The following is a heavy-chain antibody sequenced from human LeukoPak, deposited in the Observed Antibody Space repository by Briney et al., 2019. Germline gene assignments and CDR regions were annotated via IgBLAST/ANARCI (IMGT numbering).Heavy chain of an antibody. D-gene: IGHD6-19*01. CDR2: ISYDGTNK. Sequence: QSGRSLRLSCAASGFTLSSYVMHWVRQAPGKGLEWVSVISYDGTNKYYADSVKGRFTISRDNSRNTLYLQMNSLRPEDTALYYCAKDRRRAQWLELDSWGQGTLVTVSS. CDR1: GFTLSSYV. CDR3: AKDRRRAQWLELDS. V-gene: IGHV3-30-3*01. J-gene: IGHJ4*02.